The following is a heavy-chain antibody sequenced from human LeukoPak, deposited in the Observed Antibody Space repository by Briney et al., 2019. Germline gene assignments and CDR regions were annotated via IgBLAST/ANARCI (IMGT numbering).Heavy chain of an antibody. CDR2: ISYDGSDK. CDR3: ARKYVWGSYPYDY. Sequence: PGGSLRLSCAASGFTVSNNYMYWVRQAPGKGLEWVAVISYDGSDKFYADSVKGRFTISRDSSKNTLYLQMNSLRAEDTAVYYCARKYVWGSYPYDYWGQGTLVTVSS. J-gene: IGHJ4*02. CDR1: GFTVSNNY. D-gene: IGHD3-16*02. V-gene: IGHV3-30*03.